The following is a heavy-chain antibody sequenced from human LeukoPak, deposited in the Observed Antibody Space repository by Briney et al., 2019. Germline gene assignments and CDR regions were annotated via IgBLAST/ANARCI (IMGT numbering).Heavy chain of an antibody. CDR1: GFPLSKYW. CDR2: IKRDGSER. D-gene: IGHD6-19*01. CDR3: ARYGNGAWLAHYSFDI. J-gene: IGHJ3*02. Sequence: PGGSLRLSCAASGFPLSKYWMSWVRQAPGKGLEWVANIKRDGSERYYVDSVKGRFAISRDNAENSLYLQMNSLRAEDTAVYYCARYGNGAWLAHYSFDIWGQGTMVTVSS. V-gene: IGHV3-7*01.